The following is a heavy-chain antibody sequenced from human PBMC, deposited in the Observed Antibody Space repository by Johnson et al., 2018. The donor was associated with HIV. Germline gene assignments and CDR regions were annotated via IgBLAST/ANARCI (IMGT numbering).Heavy chain of an antibody. CDR3: TTKPYSSSWYGAFDI. D-gene: IGHD6-13*01. J-gene: IGHJ3*02. Sequence: VQLVESGGGVVQPGGSLRLSCAASGFTFGDYAISWFRQAPGKGLEEVGFIRRRASGATTHYAASVKGRFTISRDDSKSIAYLQMNSLKTEDTAVYYCTTKPYSSSWYGAFDIWGQGTMVTVSS. V-gene: IGHV3-49*03. CDR2: IRRRASGATT. CDR1: GFTFGDYA.